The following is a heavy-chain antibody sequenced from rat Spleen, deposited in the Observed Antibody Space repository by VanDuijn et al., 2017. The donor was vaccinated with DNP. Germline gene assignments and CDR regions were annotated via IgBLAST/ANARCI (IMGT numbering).Heavy chain of an antibody. CDR3: ARGNYPGINTFDY. CDR2: VIYDGSST. D-gene: IGHD1-4*01. CDR1: GFTFSDYN. V-gene: IGHV5-22*01. Sequence: EVQLVESGGGLVQPGRSMKLSCAASGFTFSDYNMAWVRQAPKKGLEWVANVIYDGSSTYYPDSVKGRFTISRDSAENTVYLQMNSLRSEDTAIYYCARGNYPGINTFDYWGQGVTVTVSS. J-gene: IGHJ2*01.